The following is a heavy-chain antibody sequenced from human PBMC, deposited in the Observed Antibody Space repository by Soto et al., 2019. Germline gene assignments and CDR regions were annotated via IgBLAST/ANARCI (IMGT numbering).Heavy chain of an antibody. J-gene: IGHJ3*02. Sequence: GGSLRLSCAASGFTFSSYWMSWVRQAPGKGLEWVANIKQDGSEKYYVDSVKGRFTISRDNAKNSLYLQMNSLRAEDTAVYYCARDRTPWGSYRLMFGGDAFDIWGQGTMVTVSS. CDR2: IKQDGSEK. V-gene: IGHV3-7*01. D-gene: IGHD3-16*02. CDR1: GFTFSSYW. CDR3: ARDRTPWGSYRLMFGGDAFDI.